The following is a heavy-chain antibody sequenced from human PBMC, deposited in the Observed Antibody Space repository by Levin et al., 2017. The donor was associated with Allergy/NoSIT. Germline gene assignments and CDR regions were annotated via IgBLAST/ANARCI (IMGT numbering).Heavy chain of an antibody. Sequence: KVSGPTLVKPTQTLTLTCTFSGLSLSTSRVGVGWIRQPPTKALEWLALIYWEDDKYYNPSLESRLTITKDTATNQVVLTMTNMDPADTATYYCAHRRPPLAGDWFDPWGQGLLVTVSS. V-gene: IGHV2-5*02. J-gene: IGHJ5*02. CDR3: AHRRPPLAGDWFDP. CDR2: IYWEDDK. CDR1: GLSLSTSRVG.